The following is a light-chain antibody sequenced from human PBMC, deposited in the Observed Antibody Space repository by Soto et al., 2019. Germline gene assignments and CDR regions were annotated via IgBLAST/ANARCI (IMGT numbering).Light chain of an antibody. CDR3: QKYDNAPLT. Sequence: DLQMTQAPSSLSASVGDRVTITCRARQDISTYLAWYQQKPGKVPKLLISAAYTLQSGVPPRFSGSGSATDFTLTISSLQPEDVATYYCQKYDNAPLTFGGGTKVEIK. CDR1: QDISTY. J-gene: IGKJ4*01. CDR2: AAY. V-gene: IGKV1-27*01.